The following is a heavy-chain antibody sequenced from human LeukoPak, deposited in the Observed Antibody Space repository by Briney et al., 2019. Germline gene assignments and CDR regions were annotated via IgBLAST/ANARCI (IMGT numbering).Heavy chain of an antibody. Sequence: SETLSLTCTVSGGSISSYYWSWIRQPPGKGLEWIGYIYYSGGTNYNPSLKSRVTISVDTSKNQFPLKLSSVTAADTAVYYCAGVDSEDLAYCGGDCYSPYYYYGMDVWGQGTTVTVSS. J-gene: IGHJ6*02. V-gene: IGHV4-59*12. CDR3: AGVDSEDLAYCGGDCYSPYYYYGMDV. D-gene: IGHD2-21*02. CDR1: GGSISSYY. CDR2: IYYSGGT.